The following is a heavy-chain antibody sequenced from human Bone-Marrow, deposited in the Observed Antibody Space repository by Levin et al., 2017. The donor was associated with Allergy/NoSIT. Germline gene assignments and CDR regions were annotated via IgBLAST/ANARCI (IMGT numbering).Heavy chain of an antibody. CDR3: AQMLDYRLRFFDV. D-gene: IGHD3/OR15-3a*01. J-gene: IGHJ2*01. CDR2: LDWDDDK. Sequence: SGPTLVKPTQTLTLTCTLSGVSLRTTAVCVTWFRQAPGKALEWLAILDWDDDKFYITSLRPRLTISEDTSKNQVVLTMTNVDPADTATYYCAQMLDYRLRFFDVWGRGIHVTVSS. V-gene: IGHV2-70*18. CDR1: GVSLRTTAVC.